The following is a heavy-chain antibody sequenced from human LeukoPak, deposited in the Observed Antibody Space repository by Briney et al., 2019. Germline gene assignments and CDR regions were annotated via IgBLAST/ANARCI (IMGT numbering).Heavy chain of an antibody. V-gene: IGHV4-61*02. CDR3: AREYCSSTSCYAYPDY. CDR2: IYTSGST. CDR1: GGSISSGSYY. Sequence: PSQTLSLTCTVSGGSISSGSYYWRWIRQPAGKGLEWIGRIYTSGSTNYNPSLKSRVTISVDTSKNQFSLKLSSVTAADTAVYYCAREYCSSTSCYAYPDYWGQGTLVTVSS. D-gene: IGHD2-2*01. J-gene: IGHJ4*02.